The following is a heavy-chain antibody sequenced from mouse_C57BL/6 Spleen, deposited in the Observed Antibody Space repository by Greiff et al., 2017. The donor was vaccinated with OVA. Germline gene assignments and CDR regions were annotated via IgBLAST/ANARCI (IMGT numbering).Heavy chain of an antibody. D-gene: IGHD1-1*01. J-gene: IGHJ4*01. CDR1: GYTFTSYW. V-gene: IGHV1-53*01. CDR2: INPSNGGT. Sequence: QVQLQQPGTELVKPGASVKLSCKASGYTFTSYWMHWVKQRPGQGLEWIGNINPSNGGTNYNAKFKSKATLTVDKPSSTAYMQLSSLTSADSAVYYCARHLYYSSGYEAMDDWGQGTSVTVSS. CDR3: ARHLYYSSGYEAMDD.